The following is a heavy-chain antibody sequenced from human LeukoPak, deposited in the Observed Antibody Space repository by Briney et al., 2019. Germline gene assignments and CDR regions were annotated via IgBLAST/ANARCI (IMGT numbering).Heavy chain of an antibody. CDR1: GFTFSSYA. J-gene: IGHJ4*02. CDR3: AKDNRYYYDSSGYFDY. CDR2: ISYDGLYK. Sequence: PGKSLRLSCTASGFTFSSYAMHWVRQAPGKGLEWLSVISYDGLYKYYTNAVKDRFTISRDNSKNTLYLQMNSLRAEDTAVYYCAKDNRYYYDSSGYFDYWGQGTLVTVSS. D-gene: IGHD3-22*01. V-gene: IGHV3-30*04.